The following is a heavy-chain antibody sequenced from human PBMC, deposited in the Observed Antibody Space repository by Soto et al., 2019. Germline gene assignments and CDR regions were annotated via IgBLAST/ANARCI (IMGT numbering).Heavy chain of an antibody. Sequence: QVQLVQSGAEVKKPGSSVKVSCKASGGTFSSYAISWVRQAPGQGLEWMGGIIPIFGTANYAQKFQGRVTITADESTSTAYMELSSLRYEDTAVYYCARSHSSSWYSAYYYGMDVWGQGTTVTVSS. J-gene: IGHJ6*02. D-gene: IGHD6-13*01. CDR2: IIPIFGTA. CDR1: GGTFSSYA. CDR3: ARSHSSSWYSAYYYGMDV. V-gene: IGHV1-69*01.